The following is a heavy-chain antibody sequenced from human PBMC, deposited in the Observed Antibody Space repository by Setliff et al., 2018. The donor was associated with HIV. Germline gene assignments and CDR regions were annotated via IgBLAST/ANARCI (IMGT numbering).Heavy chain of an antibody. V-gene: IGHV1-18*01. J-gene: IGHJ4*02. CDR3: ARDYRGELHF. CDR1: GYIFTSYG. CDR2: ISAYSGDT. Sequence: ASVKVSCKASGYIFTSYGISWLRQAPGQGLERMGWISAYSGDTDYAQEVLGRITMTTDTSTKTAYMELRGLRSADTAVYFRARDYRGELHFWGQGTLVTVSS. D-gene: IGHD1-26*01.